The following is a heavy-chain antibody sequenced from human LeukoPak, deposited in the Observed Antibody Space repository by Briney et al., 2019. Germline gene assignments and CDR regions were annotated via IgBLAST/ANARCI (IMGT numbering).Heavy chain of an antibody. J-gene: IGHJ3*02. D-gene: IGHD2-2*01. V-gene: IGHV5-51*01. CDR1: GYSFTSYW. CDR3: ARLGILGYCSSPTCSGAFDI. CDR2: IYPTDSDT. Sequence: GESLKISCKGSGYSFTSYWIGWVRQMPGKGLEWMGVIYPTDSDTIYSPSFQGQVTISADKSISTAYLQWNSLKASDTAMYYCARLGILGYCSSPTCSGAFDIWGQGTMVSVSS.